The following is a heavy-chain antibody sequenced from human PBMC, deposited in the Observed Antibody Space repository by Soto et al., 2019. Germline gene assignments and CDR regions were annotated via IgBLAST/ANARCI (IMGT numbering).Heavy chain of an antibody. CDR1: GFTFCDYA. J-gene: IGHJ4*02. CDR3: TREHAHLKGGTQTPADDYGDVYYFDY. D-gene: IGHD4-17*01. CDR2: IRSKAYGGTT. V-gene: IGHV3-49*03. Sequence: HPGGSLRLSCTASGFTFCDYAMSWFRQAPGKGLEWVGFIRSKAYGGTTEYAASVKGRFTISRDDSKSIAYLQMNSLKTEDTAVYYCTREHAHLKGGTQTPADDYGDVYYFDYWGQGTLVTVSS.